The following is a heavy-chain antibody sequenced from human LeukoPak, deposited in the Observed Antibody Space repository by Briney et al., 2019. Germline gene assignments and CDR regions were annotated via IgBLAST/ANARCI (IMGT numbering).Heavy chain of an antibody. CDR1: GGSVTSTNW. Sequence: SETLSLTCDVSGGSVTSTNWWTWVRQPPGKGLEGIGEGHLDGRTNYNPSLKSRLIMSVDLPENHLSLKLTSVTAADTAVYYCAREGGFYRPLDYSGQGTLVTVSS. J-gene: IGHJ4*02. CDR3: AREGGFYRPLDY. D-gene: IGHD3-3*01. V-gene: IGHV4-4*02. CDR2: GHLDGRT.